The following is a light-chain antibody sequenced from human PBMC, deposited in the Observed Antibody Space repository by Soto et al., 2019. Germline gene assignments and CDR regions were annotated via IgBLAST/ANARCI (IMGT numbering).Light chain of an antibody. CDR3: QQSHSIPWT. CDR2: AAS. J-gene: IGKJ1*01. V-gene: IGKV1-39*01. Sequence: DIQMTQSPSTLSAFVGDRVTITRRASLTISSYLNWYQQKSGKAPKLLISAASSLESGVPPRFSGSGSGTDFTLTITSLQPEDFATYYCQQSHSIPWTFGQGTKVDIK. CDR1: LTISSY.